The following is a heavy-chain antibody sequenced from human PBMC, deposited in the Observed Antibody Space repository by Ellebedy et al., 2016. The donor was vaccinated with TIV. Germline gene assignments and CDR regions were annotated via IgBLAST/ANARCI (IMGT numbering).Heavy chain of an antibody. CDR1: GFAFSSYT. J-gene: IGHJ4*02. D-gene: IGHD1-26*01. CDR2: ISYDGSNS. V-gene: IGHV3-30*01. CDR3: ARTTGITVAGSVVGATTFDY. Sequence: PGGSLRLSCAASGFAFSSYTLHWVRQAPGKGLEWVAIISYDGSNSYYADSVKGRFIISRDNSKNTLYLQMNSLRPEDTAVFYCARTTGITVAGSVVGATTFDYWGQGALVTVSS.